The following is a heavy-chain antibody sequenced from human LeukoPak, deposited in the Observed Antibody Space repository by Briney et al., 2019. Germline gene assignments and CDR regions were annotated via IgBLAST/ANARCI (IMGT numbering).Heavy chain of an antibody. D-gene: IGHD6-13*01. Sequence: GGSLRLSCAASGFTFSSYSMKLVRQAPGKGPEGGSSISSSSSYIYYADSVKGRFTISRDNAKNSLYLQMNSLRAEDTAVYYCARGAAGSYSGIDYWGQGTLVTVSS. J-gene: IGHJ4*02. CDR1: GFTFSSYS. CDR3: ARGAAGSYSGIDY. V-gene: IGHV3-21*01. CDR2: ISSSSSYI.